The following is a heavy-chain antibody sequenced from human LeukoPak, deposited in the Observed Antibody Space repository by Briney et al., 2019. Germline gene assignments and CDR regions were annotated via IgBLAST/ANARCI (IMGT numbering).Heavy chain of an antibody. CDR3: ARAAYSGYGMHFDY. D-gene: IGHD5-12*01. CDR1: GFTFSSYE. V-gene: IGHV3-48*03. CDR2: ISSSGSTI. Sequence: GGSLRLSCAASGFTFSSYEMNWVRQAPGKGLEWVSDISSSGSTIYYADSVKGRFTISRNNAKHSLYLQMNSLRAEDTAVYYCARAAYSGYGMHFDYWGQGTLVTVSS. J-gene: IGHJ4*02.